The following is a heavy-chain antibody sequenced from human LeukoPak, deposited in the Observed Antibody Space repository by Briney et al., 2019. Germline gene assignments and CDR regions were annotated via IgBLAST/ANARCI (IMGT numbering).Heavy chain of an antibody. D-gene: IGHD3-3*01. CDR1: GGSISSYY. CDR2: IYYSGST. Sequence: KSSETLSLTCTVSGGSISSYYWSWIRQPPGKGLEWIGYIYYSGSTNYNPSLKSRVTISVDTSKNQFSLKLSSVTAADTAVYYCARDIGFWSGPHFDYWGQGTLVTVSS. CDR3: ARDIGFWSGPHFDY. V-gene: IGHV4-59*12. J-gene: IGHJ4*02.